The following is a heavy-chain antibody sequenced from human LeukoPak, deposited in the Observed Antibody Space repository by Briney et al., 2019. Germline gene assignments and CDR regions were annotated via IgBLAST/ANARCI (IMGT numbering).Heavy chain of an antibody. D-gene: IGHD5-24*01. J-gene: IGHJ6*02. Sequence: GGSLRPSCAASGYTFTSYYMHWVRQAPGQGLEWMGIINPSGGSTSYAQKFQGRVTMTRDTSTSTVYMELSSLRSEDTAVYYCARDLGDGYNYHYYYGMDVWGQGTTVTVSS. CDR1: GYTFTSYY. CDR2: INPSGGST. CDR3: ARDLGDGYNYHYYYGMDV. V-gene: IGHV1-46*01.